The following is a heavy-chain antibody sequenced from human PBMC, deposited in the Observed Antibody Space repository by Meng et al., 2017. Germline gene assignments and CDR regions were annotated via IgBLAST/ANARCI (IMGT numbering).Heavy chain of an antibody. CDR2: IERKSDGGTI. Sequence: GQLVGSRVGLVKPGGSLRLCCVASGHRFTEAWMSWVRQAPGKGLEWVGRIERKSDGGTIYYAAPVKGRFTISRDDSKNTLYLQMDSLINEDTAVYFCATGAAAADHWGQGTLVTVSS. D-gene: IGHD6-13*01. V-gene: IGHV3-15*04. J-gene: IGHJ4*02. CDR1: GHRFTEAW. CDR3: ATGAAAADH.